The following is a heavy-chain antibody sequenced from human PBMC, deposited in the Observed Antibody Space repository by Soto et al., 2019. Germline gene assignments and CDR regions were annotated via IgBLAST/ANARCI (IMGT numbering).Heavy chain of an antibody. CDR3: ARQYIAAARYYYGMDV. V-gene: IGHV5-10-1*01. CDR1: GYSFTSYW. J-gene: IGHJ6*02. Sequence: PGESLKISCKGSGYSFTSYWISWVRQMPGKGLEWMGRIDPSGSYTNYSPSFQGHVTISADKSISTAYLQWSSLKASDTAMYYCARQYIAAARYYYGMDVWGQGTTVTVS. D-gene: IGHD6-13*01. CDR2: IDPSGSYT.